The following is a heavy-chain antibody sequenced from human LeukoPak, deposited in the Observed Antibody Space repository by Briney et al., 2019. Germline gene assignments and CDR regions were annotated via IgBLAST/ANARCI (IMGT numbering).Heavy chain of an antibody. Sequence: GGSLRLSCAASGFTFSSYSMNWVRQAPGKGLEWVSSISSSSSYIYYADSVKGRFTISRDNAKNSLYLKMNSLRAEDTAVYYCARLALSRYYFDYWGQGTLVTVSS. V-gene: IGHV3-21*01. J-gene: IGHJ4*02. CDR3: ARLALSRYYFDY. CDR1: GFTFSSYS. CDR2: ISSSSSYI.